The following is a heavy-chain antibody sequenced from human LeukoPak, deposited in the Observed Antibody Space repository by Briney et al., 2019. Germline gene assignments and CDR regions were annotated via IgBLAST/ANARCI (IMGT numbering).Heavy chain of an antibody. CDR1: GYTFTSYG. Sequence: RASVKVSCKASGYTFTSYGISWVRQAPGQGLEWMGWISAYNGNTNYAQKLQGRVTMTTDTSTSTAYMELRSLRSDDTAVYYCARVFPQLRFYPADAFDIWGQGTMVTVSS. V-gene: IGHV1-18*01. D-gene: IGHD3-3*01. CDR3: ARVFPQLRFYPADAFDI. CDR2: ISAYNGNT. J-gene: IGHJ3*02.